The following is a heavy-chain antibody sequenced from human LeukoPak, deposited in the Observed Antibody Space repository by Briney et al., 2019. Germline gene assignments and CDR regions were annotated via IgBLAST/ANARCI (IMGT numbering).Heavy chain of an antibody. CDR1: GFTFSDYY. CDR3: ARGPLAPLHAFDI. J-gene: IGHJ3*02. Sequence: GGSLRLSCAASGFTFSDYYMSWIRQSPGKGLEWISYISSNSPYTTYADSVEGRFTVSRDNAKNSLHLQMNSLTAEDTAVYYCARGPLAPLHAFDIWGQGTMVTVSS. V-gene: IGHV3-11*06. CDR2: ISSNSPYT. D-gene: IGHD1-1*01.